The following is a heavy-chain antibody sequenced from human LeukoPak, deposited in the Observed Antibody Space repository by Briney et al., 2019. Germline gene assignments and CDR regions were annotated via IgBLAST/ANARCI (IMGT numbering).Heavy chain of an antibody. J-gene: IGHJ1*01. CDR1: GGSISSSSYY. CDR3: ARVRYCSGGSCYSEYFQH. Sequence: PSEPLSLTCTVSGGSISSSSYYWGWIRPPPGKGLEWIGSIYYSGSTYYNPSLKSRVTISVDTSKNQFSLKLSSVTAADTAVYYCARVRYCSGGSCYSEYFQHWGQGTLVTVSS. V-gene: IGHV4-39*07. D-gene: IGHD2-15*01. CDR2: IYYSGST.